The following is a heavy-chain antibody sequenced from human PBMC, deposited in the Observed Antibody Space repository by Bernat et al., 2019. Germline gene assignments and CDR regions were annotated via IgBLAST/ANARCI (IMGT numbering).Heavy chain of an antibody. V-gene: IGHV3-53*01. CDR1: GFTVTNNY. J-gene: IGHJ4*02. Sequence: EVQLVESGGGLIQPGGSLRLSCAASGFTVTNNYMSWVRQAPGKGLEWLSVIYSGGSTYYADSVKGRFTISRDSSKNTLYLQMNSRGVDDTAVYYCARDRGGCWGYWGQGTLVTVSS. D-gene: IGHD2-15*01. CDR2: IYSGGST. CDR3: ARDRGGCWGY.